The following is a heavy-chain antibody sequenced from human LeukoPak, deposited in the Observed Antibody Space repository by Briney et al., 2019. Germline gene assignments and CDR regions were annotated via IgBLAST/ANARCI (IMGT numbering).Heavy chain of an antibody. Sequence: ASVKVSCKASGYTFTSYAMHWVRQAPGQRLEWMGWINAGNGNTKYSQKFQGRVTITRDTSASTAYTELSSLRSEDTAVYYCARGGPRTMVRGVIMDFDYWGQGTLVTVSS. CDR1: GYTFTSYA. J-gene: IGHJ4*02. D-gene: IGHD3-10*01. CDR3: ARGGPRTMVRGVIMDFDY. CDR2: INAGNGNT. V-gene: IGHV1-3*01.